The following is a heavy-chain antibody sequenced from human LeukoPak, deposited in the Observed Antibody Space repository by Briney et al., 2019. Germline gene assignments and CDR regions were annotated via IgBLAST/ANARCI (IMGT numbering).Heavy chain of an antibody. J-gene: IGHJ5*02. V-gene: IGHV1-2*02. CDR1: GYTFTGYY. D-gene: IGHD1-26*01. Sequence: GASVKVSCKASGYTFTGYYMHWVRQAPGQGLERMGWINPNGGGTNYAQKFHGRVTMTRDTSISTAYMELSRLRSDDTAVYYCARDWDFRGNWFDPWGQGTLVTVSS. CDR3: ARDWDFRGNWFDP. CDR2: INPNGGGT.